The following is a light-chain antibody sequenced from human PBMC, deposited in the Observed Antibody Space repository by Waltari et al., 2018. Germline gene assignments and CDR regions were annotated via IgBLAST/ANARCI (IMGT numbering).Light chain of an antibody. V-gene: IGLV1-47*01. CDR3: AAWDDSLSGPGV. CDR2: RSN. Sequence: QSVLTHPPTAAGLPGQGVTIPCSGSSSNIGTDYEYWYQQVQGTAPKLLMYRSNQRPSGVPDRFSGSKSGTSASLAISGLRSEDEADFYCAAWDDSLSGPGVFGGGTKLTVL. CDR1: SSNIGTDY. J-gene: IGLJ3*02.